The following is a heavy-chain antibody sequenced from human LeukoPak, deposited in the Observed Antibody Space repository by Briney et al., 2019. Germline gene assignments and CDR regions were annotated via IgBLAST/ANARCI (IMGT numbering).Heavy chain of an antibody. CDR2: VNPDGSNT. Sequence: GRSLRLSCAASGFIFSSYGMHWVRQAPGEGLVRVSYVNPDGSNTNYADSVKGRFTISRDNAKNTLYLQMNSLRAEDTAMYYCARDDSGPQAFDLWGQGTMVTVSS. J-gene: IGHJ3*01. V-gene: IGHV3-74*01. CDR3: ARDDSGPQAFDL. CDR1: GFIFSSYG. D-gene: IGHD6-25*01.